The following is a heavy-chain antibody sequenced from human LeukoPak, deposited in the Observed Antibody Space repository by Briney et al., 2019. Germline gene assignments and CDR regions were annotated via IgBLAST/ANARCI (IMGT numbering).Heavy chain of an antibody. CDR3: ARGAEATSSFFDY. J-gene: IGHJ4*02. Sequence: GGSLRLSCAGSGFTFSMMNWVRQAPGKGLEWVSSISGSQTYIYYADSVEGRFTISRDNGKNSLFLQMDSLRAEDTAVYYCARGAEATSSFFDYWGQGIPVTVSS. CDR1: GFTFSM. V-gene: IGHV3-21*06. CDR2: ISGSQTYI. D-gene: IGHD1-26*01.